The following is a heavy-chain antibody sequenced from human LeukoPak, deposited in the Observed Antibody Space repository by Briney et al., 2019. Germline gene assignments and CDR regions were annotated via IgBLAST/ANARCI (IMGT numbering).Heavy chain of an antibody. CDR3: AKGGKWDVTPFDY. CDR2: ISGGGST. CDR1: GFTFTSYS. Sequence: GGSLRLSCAASGFTFTSYSMYWVRQAPGKGLEWVSTISGGGSTYYADSVKGRFTISRDNSKNTLYLQVNSLRAEDTAVYYCAKGGKWDVTPFDYWGQGTLVTVSS. J-gene: IGHJ4*02. D-gene: IGHD1-26*01. V-gene: IGHV3-23*01.